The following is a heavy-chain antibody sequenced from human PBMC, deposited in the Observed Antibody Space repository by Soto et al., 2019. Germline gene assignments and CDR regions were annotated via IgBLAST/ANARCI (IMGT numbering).Heavy chain of an antibody. D-gene: IGHD3-16*01. CDR3: ARGNSATLGGLTVYDDYGMYV. J-gene: IGHJ6*02. V-gene: IGHV1-69*01. Sequence: QVQLVQSGAEVKKPGSSVMVSCKASGGTFSSYAISWVRQAPGQGLEWMGDIIPLFGTANDAQTFQGRVTGGPNESTSTAYMKLSSLRSDDTAVLYGARGNSATLGGLTVYDDYGMYVWGQGTTFTFS. CDR2: IIPLFGTA. CDR1: GGTFSSYA.